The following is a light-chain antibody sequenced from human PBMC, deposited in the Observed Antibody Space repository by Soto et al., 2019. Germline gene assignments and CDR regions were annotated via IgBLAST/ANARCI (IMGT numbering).Light chain of an antibody. V-gene: IGKV1-9*01. J-gene: IGKJ5*01. CDR1: QGINSY. CDR2: AAS. Sequence: DIQLTQSPSSLSASIGDRVTITCRASQGINSYLAWYQQKPGKAPKLLIYAASTLQSGVPSRFSGSGSGTDFTLTISSQQPEDFATYYCQHLNSYLTFGQGTRLEIK. CDR3: QHLNSYLT.